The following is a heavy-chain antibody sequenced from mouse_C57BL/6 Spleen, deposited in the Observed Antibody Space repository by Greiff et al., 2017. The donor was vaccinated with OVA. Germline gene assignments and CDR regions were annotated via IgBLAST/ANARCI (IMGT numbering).Heavy chain of an antibody. CDR2: IDPSDSYT. Sequence: VQLQQPGAELVMPGASVKLSCKASGYTFTSYWMHWVKQRPGQGLEWIGEIDPSDSYTNYNQKFKGKSTLTVDKSSSTAYMQLSSLTSEDSAVYYCARHSHYYGSSDDAMDYWGQGTSVTVSS. J-gene: IGHJ4*01. CDR3: ARHSHYYGSSDDAMDY. V-gene: IGHV1-69*01. D-gene: IGHD1-1*01. CDR1: GYTFTSYW.